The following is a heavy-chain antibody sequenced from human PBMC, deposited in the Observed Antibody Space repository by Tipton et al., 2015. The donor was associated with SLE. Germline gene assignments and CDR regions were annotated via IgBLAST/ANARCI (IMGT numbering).Heavy chain of an antibody. CDR1: GGSFSGYY. J-gene: IGHJ4*02. D-gene: IGHD3-22*01. CDR3: AIGTYYDSSVFDY. V-gene: IGHV4-34*01. CDR2: INHSGST. Sequence: TLSLTCAVYGGSFSGYYWSWIRQPPGKGLEWIGEINHSGSTYYNPSLKSRVTISVDTSKNQFSLKLSSVTAADTAVYYCAIGTYYDSSVFDYWGQGTLVTVSS.